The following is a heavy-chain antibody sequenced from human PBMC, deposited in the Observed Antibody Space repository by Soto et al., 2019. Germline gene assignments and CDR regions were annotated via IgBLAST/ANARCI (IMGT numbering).Heavy chain of an antibody. Sequence: PSETLSLTCAVYGGSFSGYYWSWIRQPPGKGLEWIGEINHSGGTNYNPSLKSRVTISVDTSKNQFSLKLSSVTAADTAVYYCAREEAGSGWYYYWGQGTLVTVSS. CDR3: AREEAGSGWYYY. CDR2: INHSGGT. V-gene: IGHV4-34*01. J-gene: IGHJ4*02. D-gene: IGHD6-19*01. CDR1: GGSFSGYY.